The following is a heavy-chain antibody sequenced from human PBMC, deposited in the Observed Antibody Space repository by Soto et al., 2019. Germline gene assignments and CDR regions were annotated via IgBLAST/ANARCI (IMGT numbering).Heavy chain of an antibody. CDR3: ARGRGYRRTFDP. CDR1: GYTFTSYD. J-gene: IGHJ5*02. D-gene: IGHD6-13*01. CDR2: MNPNSGNT. V-gene: IGHV1-8*01. Sequence: ASVKVSCKASGYTFTSYDINWVRQATGQGLEWMGWMNPNSGNTGYAQKFRGRVTMTRNTSISTAYMELRSLRSEDTAVYYCARGRGYRRTFDPWGQGTLVTVSS.